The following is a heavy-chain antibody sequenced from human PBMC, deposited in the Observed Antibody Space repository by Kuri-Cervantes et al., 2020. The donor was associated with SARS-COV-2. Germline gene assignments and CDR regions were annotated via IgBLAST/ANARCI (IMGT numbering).Heavy chain of an antibody. Sequence: GGSLRLSCAASGFTFSKYGMQWVRQAPGKGLQWVALIWYDGSDKYYTDSVKGRFTMSRDNSKNTLYLQMNSLRAEDTAVYYCARTYCTNGVCPKGYYGMDVWGQGTTVTVSS. D-gene: IGHD2-8*01. CDR2: IWYDGSDK. J-gene: IGHJ6*02. CDR1: GFTFSKYG. CDR3: ARTYCTNGVCPKGYYGMDV. V-gene: IGHV3-30*02.